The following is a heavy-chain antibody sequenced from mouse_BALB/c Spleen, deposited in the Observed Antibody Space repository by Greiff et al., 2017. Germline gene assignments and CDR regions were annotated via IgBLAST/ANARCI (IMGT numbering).Heavy chain of an antibody. CDR1: GYTFTDYA. Sequence: VQLQQSGPELVRPGVSVKISCKGSGYTFTDYAMHWVKQSHAKSLEWIGVISTYYGNTNYNQKFKGKATMTVDKSSSTAYMELARLTSEDSAIYYCARSTGTSWYFDVWGAGTTVTVSA. CDR3: ARSTGTSWYFDV. V-gene: IGHV1-67*01. J-gene: IGHJ1*01. CDR2: ISTYYGNT. D-gene: IGHD4-1*02.